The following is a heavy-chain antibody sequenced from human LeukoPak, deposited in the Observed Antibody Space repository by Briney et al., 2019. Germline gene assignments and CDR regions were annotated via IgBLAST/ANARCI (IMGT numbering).Heavy chain of an antibody. D-gene: IGHD4-23*01. J-gene: IGHJ2*01. Sequence: GASVKVSCKASGGTFSSYAISWVRQAPGQGLEWMGGIIPIFGTANYAQKFQGRVTITADESTSTAYMELSRLRSDDTAVYYCARAGNDYWYFDLWGRGTLVTVSS. CDR1: GGTFSSYA. V-gene: IGHV1-69*13. CDR3: ARAGNDYWYFDL. CDR2: IIPIFGTA.